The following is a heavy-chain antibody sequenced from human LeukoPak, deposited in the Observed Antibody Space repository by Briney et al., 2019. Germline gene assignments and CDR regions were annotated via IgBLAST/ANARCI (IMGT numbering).Heavy chain of an antibody. CDR3: ARSHGSRGRGYYYFDY. Sequence: SETLSLTCTVSGGSISSYYRSWIRQPPGRGLEWIGYIYYSGSTNYNPSLKSRVTISVDTSKNQFSLKLSSVTAADTAVYYCARSHGSRGRGYYYFDYWGQGTLVTVSS. CDR1: GGSISSYY. V-gene: IGHV4-59*08. J-gene: IGHJ4*02. CDR2: IYYSGST. D-gene: IGHD3-22*01.